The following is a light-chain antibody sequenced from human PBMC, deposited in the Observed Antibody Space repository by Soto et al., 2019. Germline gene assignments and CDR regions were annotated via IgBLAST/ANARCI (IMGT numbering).Light chain of an antibody. V-gene: IGLV2-11*01. CDR3: RSYAGSYV. J-gene: IGLJ1*01. CDR1: SSDVGAYNY. CDR2: DVT. Sequence: QSVLTQPRSVSGSPGQSVTISCTGTSSDVGAYNYVSWYQQHPGKAPKFLIFDVTKRPSGVPDRFSGSKSGNTASLTISGLQAEDEADYYCRSYAGSYVFGTGTKVTVL.